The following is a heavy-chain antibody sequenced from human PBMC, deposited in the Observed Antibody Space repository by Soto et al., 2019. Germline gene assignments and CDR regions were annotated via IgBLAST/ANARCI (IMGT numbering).Heavy chain of an antibody. V-gene: IGHV4-30-4*01. J-gene: IGHJ6*01. Sequence: NPSETLSLTCTVSGGSISSGDYYWSWIRHPPGNGLEWIGYIYYIGSTYYNPSLKSRVTISVDTSKNQFSLKLSSVTAADTAVYYCARDCSSTSRYSSDYYYYGMDVGGYGTTVTVXS. CDR1: GGSISSGDYY. CDR2: IYYIGST. CDR3: ARDCSSTSRYSSDYYYYGMDV. D-gene: IGHD2-2*01.